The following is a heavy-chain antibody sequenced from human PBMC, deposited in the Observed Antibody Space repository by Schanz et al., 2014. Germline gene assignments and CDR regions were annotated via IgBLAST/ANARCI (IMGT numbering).Heavy chain of an antibody. Sequence: EVQLLESGGGLVQPGGSLRLSCAASGFTFSAYAMTWVRQIPGKGLEWVSYVSRSTPDIYYADSVKGRFTMSRDNAKNSVFLQMNSLRAEDTAVYYCAKAADWPVTRFDPWGQGTLVTVSS. V-gene: IGHV3-48*01. CDR3: AKAADWPVTRFDP. D-gene: IGHD3-9*01. CDR2: VSRSTPDI. J-gene: IGHJ5*02. CDR1: GFTFSAYA.